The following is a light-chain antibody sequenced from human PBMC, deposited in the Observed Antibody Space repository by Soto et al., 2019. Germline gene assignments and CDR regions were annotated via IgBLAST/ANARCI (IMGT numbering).Light chain of an antibody. CDR2: GAS. Sequence: EIVLTQSPGTLSLSPGERATLSCRASQSVSSSYLAWDQQKPGQAPRLLIYGASSRATGIPDRFSGSGSGTDFTLTISRLEPEDFAVYYCQQYGSSPYTFVQGTKLEIK. J-gene: IGKJ2*01. CDR1: QSVSSSY. CDR3: QQYGSSPYT. V-gene: IGKV3-20*01.